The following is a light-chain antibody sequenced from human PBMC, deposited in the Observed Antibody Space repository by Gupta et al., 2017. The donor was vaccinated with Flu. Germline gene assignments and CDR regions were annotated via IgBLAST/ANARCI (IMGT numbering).Light chain of an antibody. CDR3: QQYGGSPRGT. Sequence: EIVLTQSPGTLSLSPGERATLSCRASQALSSSFLAWYQQKPGQAPRLLRYGASNRAPGIPDRISGRGSGKDFSLTISRLETEDFAVYYCQQYGGSPRGTFGGETRVQIK. V-gene: IGKV3-20*01. J-gene: IGKJ4*01. CDR2: GAS. CDR1: QALSSSF.